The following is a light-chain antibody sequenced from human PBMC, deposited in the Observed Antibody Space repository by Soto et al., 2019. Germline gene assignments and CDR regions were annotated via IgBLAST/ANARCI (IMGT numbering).Light chain of an antibody. CDR2: EVS. V-gene: IGLV2-14*01. CDR1: SSDVGGYNY. CDR3: SSYTSSSTYV. Sequence: QSVLTQPAYVSGSPGQSITISCTGTSSDVGGYNYVSWYQQHPGKAPKLMIYEVSNRPSGVSNRFSGSKSGNTASLTISGLQAEDEADYYCSSYTSSSTYVVGTGTKLTVL. J-gene: IGLJ1*01.